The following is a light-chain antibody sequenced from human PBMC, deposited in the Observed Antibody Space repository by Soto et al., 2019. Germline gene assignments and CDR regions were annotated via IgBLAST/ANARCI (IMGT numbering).Light chain of an antibody. V-gene: IGLV2-14*01. J-gene: IGLJ2*01. Sequence: QSVLTQPASVSGSPGQSITISCTGTSSDVGGYNYVSWYQQHPGKAPKLMIYEVSNRPSGVSNRFSGSKSGNTASLTISGLQAEDEADYYCSSLTSSNTVIFGGGTKLTVL. CDR1: SSDVGGYNY. CDR3: SSLTSSNTVI. CDR2: EVS.